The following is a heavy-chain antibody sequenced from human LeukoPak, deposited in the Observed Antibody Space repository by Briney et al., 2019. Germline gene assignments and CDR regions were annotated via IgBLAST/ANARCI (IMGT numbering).Heavy chain of an antibody. V-gene: IGHV3-11*05. D-gene: IGHD3-22*01. CDR1: GFTFSDYY. CDR2: ITSSSYT. Sequence: KPGGSLRLSCAASGFTFSDYYMSWIRQAPGKGLEWVSYITSSSYTNYADSVKGRFTISRDNAKNSLYLQMNSLRAEDTAVYYCARVYSYDSTGYFDYYFGYWGQGTLVTVSS. J-gene: IGHJ4*02. CDR3: ARVYSYDSTGYFDYYFGY.